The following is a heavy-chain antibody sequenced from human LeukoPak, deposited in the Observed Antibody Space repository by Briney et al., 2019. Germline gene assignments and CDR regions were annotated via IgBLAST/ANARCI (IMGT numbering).Heavy chain of an antibody. J-gene: IGHJ4*02. Sequence: GGSLRLSCAASGFTFSSYGMHWVRQAPGKGLEWVAVISYDGSNKYYADSVKGRFTISRDNSKNTLYLQMNGLRAEDTAVYYCATNWGVDYWGQGTLVTVSS. V-gene: IGHV3-30*03. CDR2: ISYDGSNK. CDR3: ATNWGVDY. D-gene: IGHD7-27*01. CDR1: GFTFSSYG.